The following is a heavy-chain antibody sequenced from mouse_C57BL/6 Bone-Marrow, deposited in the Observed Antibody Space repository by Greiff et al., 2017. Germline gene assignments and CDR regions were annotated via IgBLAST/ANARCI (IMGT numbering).Heavy chain of an antibody. D-gene: IGHD2-3*01. J-gene: IGHJ4*01. V-gene: IGHV1-81*01. Sequence: VQLQQSGAELARPGASVKLSCKASGYTFTSSGISWVKQRPGQGLEWIGEVYPRSGNTYYNEKFKGKAPLTADKSSSTAYMELRSLTSEDSAVYFCASCDGDYNAMDYWGQGTTLTVSS. CDR3: ASCDGDYNAMDY. CDR1: GYTFTSSG. CDR2: VYPRSGNT.